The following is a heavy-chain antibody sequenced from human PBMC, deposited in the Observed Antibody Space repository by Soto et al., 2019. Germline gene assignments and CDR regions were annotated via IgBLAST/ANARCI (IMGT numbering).Heavy chain of an antibody. Sequence: HLVQSGAEVKQPGASVRVPCKASTYTFKDYFLHWVRQAPGQGLEWMGWINPNNGATEYAQKFQGRVTMTSDTSISTAYIEVSGLKSGDTAVYYCARDASPDFWSGYYDYWGQGTLITVST. CDR1: TYTFKDYF. J-gene: IGHJ4*02. V-gene: IGHV1-2*02. CDR3: ARDASPDFWSGYYDY. CDR2: INPNNGAT. D-gene: IGHD3-3*01.